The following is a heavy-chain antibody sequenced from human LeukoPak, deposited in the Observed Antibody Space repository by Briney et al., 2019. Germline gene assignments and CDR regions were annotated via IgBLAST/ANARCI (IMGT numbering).Heavy chain of an antibody. CDR2: ISRTGGST. Sequence: GGSLRLSCAASGSTFSIYAMTWVRQAPGKGLEWVSAISRTGGSTYYADSVKGRFTISRDNAKNTVNLQMNSLRVEDTAIYDCAKRYDDFWTHFDSWGQGTLVTVSS. V-gene: IGHV3-23*01. J-gene: IGHJ4*02. CDR3: AKRYDDFWTHFDS. CDR1: GSTFSIYA. D-gene: IGHD3-3*01.